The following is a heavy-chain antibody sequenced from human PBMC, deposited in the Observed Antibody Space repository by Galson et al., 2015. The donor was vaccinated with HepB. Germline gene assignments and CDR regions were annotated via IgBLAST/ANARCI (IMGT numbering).Heavy chain of an antibody. J-gene: IGHJ4*02. D-gene: IGHD4-17*01. Sequence: SVKVSCKASGGTFSSYTISWVRQAPGQGLERMGRIIPILGIANYAQKFLGRVTITADKSTSTAYMELSSLRSEDTAVYYCARGGYGDYVVGGYWGQGTLVTVSS. CDR3: ARGGYGDYVVGGY. V-gene: IGHV1-69*02. CDR2: IIPILGIA. CDR1: GGTFSSYT.